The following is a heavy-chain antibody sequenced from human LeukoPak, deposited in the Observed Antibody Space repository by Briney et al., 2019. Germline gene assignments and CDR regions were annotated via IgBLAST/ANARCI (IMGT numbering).Heavy chain of an antibody. Sequence: PGGSLRLSCAASGFTFSNAWMTWVRQIPGKGLEWVGRIKSKTDGGTTDYAAPVKGRFTISRDDSENTLYLQMNSLKTEDTAVYYCTTRYCRSVSCYDDAFDIWGQGTMVTVSS. CDR1: GFTFSNAW. CDR2: IKSKTDGGTT. J-gene: IGHJ3*02. V-gene: IGHV3-15*01. D-gene: IGHD2-2*01. CDR3: TTRYCRSVSCYDDAFDI.